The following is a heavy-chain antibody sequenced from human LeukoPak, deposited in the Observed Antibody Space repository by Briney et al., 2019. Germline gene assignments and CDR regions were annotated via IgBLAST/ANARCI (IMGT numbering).Heavy chain of an antibody. V-gene: IGHV4-34*01. CDR3: ARHLKYYDILTGYYNWFDP. Sequence: PSETLSLTCAVYGGSFSGYYWSWIRQPPGKGLEWIGEINHSGSTNYNPSLKSRVTISVDTSKNQFSLKLSSVTAADTAVYYCARHLKYYDILTGYYNWFDPWGQGTLVTVSS. CDR2: INHSGST. CDR1: GGSFSGYY. D-gene: IGHD3-9*01. J-gene: IGHJ5*02.